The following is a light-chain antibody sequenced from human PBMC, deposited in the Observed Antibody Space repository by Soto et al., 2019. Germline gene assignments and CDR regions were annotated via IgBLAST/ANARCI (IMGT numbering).Light chain of an antibody. J-gene: IGKJ4*01. CDR2: GTS. V-gene: IGKV3-15*01. CDR1: QSVSSSY. Sequence: EIVLTQSPGTLSLSPGERATFSCRASQSVSSSYIAWYQQKRGQAPSLLIYGTSTRAGGVPARFSGGGSGTEFTLTITSLQSEDFAVYYCQQYNNWPLTFGGGTKVDI. CDR3: QQYNNWPLT.